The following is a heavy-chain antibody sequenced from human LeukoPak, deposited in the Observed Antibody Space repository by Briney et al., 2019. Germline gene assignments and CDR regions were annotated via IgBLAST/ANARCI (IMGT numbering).Heavy chain of an antibody. CDR2: INPNGDYI. V-gene: IGHV3-21*06. CDR1: GFIFSSYN. D-gene: IGHD3-9*01. CDR3: ARGIGYFDWLFFS. Sequence: GGSLRLSCAASGFIFSSYNMNWVRQAPGKGLEWVSSINPNGDYIYYADSVKGRFTISRDNAKNSLYLQMTSLKAEDTAVYFCARGIGYFDWLFFSWGQGTLLTVSS. J-gene: IGHJ5*02.